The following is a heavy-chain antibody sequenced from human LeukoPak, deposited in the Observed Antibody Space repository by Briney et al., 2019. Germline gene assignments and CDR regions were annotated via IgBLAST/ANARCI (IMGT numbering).Heavy chain of an antibody. CDR3: ARTATAYTTSSYELLWFGELDY. Sequence: GASVKVSCKASGYTFTSYGISWVRQAPGQGLEWMGWISAYNGNTNYAQKLQGRVTMTTDTSTSTAYMELRSLRSDDTAVYYCARTATAYTTSSYELLWFGELDYWGQGTLVTVSS. CDR1: GYTFTSYG. D-gene: IGHD3-10*01. CDR2: ISAYNGNT. V-gene: IGHV1-18*01. J-gene: IGHJ4*02.